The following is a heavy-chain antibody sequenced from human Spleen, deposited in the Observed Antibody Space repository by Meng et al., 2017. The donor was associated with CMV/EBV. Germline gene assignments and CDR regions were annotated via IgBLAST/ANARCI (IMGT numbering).Heavy chain of an antibody. CDR2: ISYSGSEK. J-gene: IGHJ4*02. CDR1: GFTFSTYT. D-gene: IGHD2-21*01. V-gene: IGHV3-30-3*01. Sequence: GESLKISCAASGFTFSTYTMYWVRQAPGKGLEWVAVISYSGSEKYYADSVKGRFTISRGNSNNTLYLQMNSLRPEDTAVYYCARDRGIANPSYFSDYWGQGTLVTVSS. CDR3: ARDRGIANPSYFSDY.